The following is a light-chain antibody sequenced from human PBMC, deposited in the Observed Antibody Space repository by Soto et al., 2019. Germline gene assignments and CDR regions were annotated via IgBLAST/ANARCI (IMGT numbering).Light chain of an antibody. J-gene: IGKJ4*01. V-gene: IGKV1D-12*01. CDR2: TAS. Sequence: DIQMTQSPSSVSASVGDRVTITCRASHGISSWSAWYQQKPGKAPNLLIYTASTLQTGVPSRFSGSGSGTDFTLTISSLQTEDFATYYCQQTYNFPVTFGGGTKVDIK. CDR1: HGISSW. CDR3: QQTYNFPVT.